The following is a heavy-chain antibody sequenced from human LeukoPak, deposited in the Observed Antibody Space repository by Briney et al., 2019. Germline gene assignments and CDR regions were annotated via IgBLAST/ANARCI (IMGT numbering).Heavy chain of an antibody. D-gene: IGHD6-19*01. CDR3: AREHNTSGWYAVDY. CDR1: GFXLSTSRVG. CDR2: IYWNDDK. V-gene: IGHV2-5*01. Sequence: FSGFXLSTSRVGVSWIRQPPGKALEWLALIYWNDDKRYIPSLNNRRTITKDNYKNQGVLTMTNVDHVDTATYYCAREHNTSGWYAVDYWGQGTLXT. J-gene: IGHJ4*02.